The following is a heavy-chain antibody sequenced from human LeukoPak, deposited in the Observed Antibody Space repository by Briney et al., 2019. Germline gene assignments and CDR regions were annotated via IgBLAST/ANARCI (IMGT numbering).Heavy chain of an antibody. V-gene: IGHV4-59*12. J-gene: IGHJ1*01. CDR3: AREYSRAEYFQH. Sequence: SETLSLTCTVSGGSITGYYWSWIRQPPGKGLEWIGYIYYSGSTRYNPSLKSRVTISLDTSKNQFSLKLSSVTAADTAVYYCAREYSRAEYFQHWGQGTLVTVSS. CDR2: IYYSGST. CDR1: GGSITGYY. D-gene: IGHD2-15*01.